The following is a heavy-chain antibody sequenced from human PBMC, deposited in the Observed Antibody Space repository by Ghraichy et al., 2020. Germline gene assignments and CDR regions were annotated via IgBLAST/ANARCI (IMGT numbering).Heavy chain of an antibody. V-gene: IGHV4-59*01. CDR2: IYYSGST. CDR3: ARLARPNDAFDI. Sequence: SETRSLTCTVSGGSISSYYWSWIRQPPGKGLEWIGYIYYSGSTNYNPSLKSRVTISVDTSKNQFSLKLSSVTAADTAVYYCARLARPNDAFDIWGQGTMVTVSS. CDR1: GGSISSYY. J-gene: IGHJ3*02. D-gene: IGHD5-12*01.